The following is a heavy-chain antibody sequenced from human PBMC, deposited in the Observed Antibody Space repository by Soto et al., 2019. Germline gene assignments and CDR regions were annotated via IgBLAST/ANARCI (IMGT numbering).Heavy chain of an antibody. CDR1: GGTFSTST. V-gene: IGHV1-69*08. CDR2: VIPIFNTA. J-gene: IGHJ4*02. CDR3: ARDSPSGSVFSGYDAIDV. Sequence: QFQLVQSGAEVREPGSSVKVSCKASGGTFSTSTFTWVRQAPGQGLEWMGRVIPIFNTADYAQRFQCSVSITAEKSNTTVFMEMSSLTSEDTGIYYCARDSPSGSVFSGYDAIDVWGQGTLVTVSP. D-gene: IGHD5-12*01.